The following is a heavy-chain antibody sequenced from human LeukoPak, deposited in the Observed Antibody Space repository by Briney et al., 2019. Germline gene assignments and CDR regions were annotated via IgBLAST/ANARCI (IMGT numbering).Heavy chain of an antibody. Sequence: GASLRLSCAASGFTFSSYAMSWVRQAPGKGLEWVSAISGSGGSTYYADSVKGRFTISRDNSKNTLYLQMNSLRAEDTAVYYCAKDSGSYYYFDYWGQGTLVTGSS. J-gene: IGHJ4*02. CDR2: ISGSGGST. V-gene: IGHV3-23*01. D-gene: IGHD1-26*01. CDR3: AKDSGSYYYFDY. CDR1: GFTFSSYA.